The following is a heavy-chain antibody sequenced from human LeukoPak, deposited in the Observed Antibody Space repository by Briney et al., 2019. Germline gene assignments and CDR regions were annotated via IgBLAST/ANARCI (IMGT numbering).Heavy chain of an antibody. Sequence: GGSLRLSCSAPGITFSDYAMHWVRQAPGKGLEYVSGISDDGGGTYYADSVKGRFTISRDNSKNALSLQMSSLRAEDTAVYYCVIDPYYYDSSGSQGIWGQGTLVTVSS. D-gene: IGHD3-22*01. V-gene: IGHV3-64D*06. CDR2: ISDDGGGT. CDR3: VIDPYYYDSSGSQGI. J-gene: IGHJ4*02. CDR1: GITFSDYA.